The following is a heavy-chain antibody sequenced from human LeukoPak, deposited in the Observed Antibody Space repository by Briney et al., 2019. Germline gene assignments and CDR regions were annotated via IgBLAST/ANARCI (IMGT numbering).Heavy chain of an antibody. V-gene: IGHV1-2*02. Sequence: ASVKVSCKASGYTFTGYYIHWVRQAPGQGLEWMGWINPNSGDTNCAQKFQGRVTMTRDTSISTAYMELSRLRSDDTAVYYCARVGYSGYGTFDYWGQGTLVTVSS. CDR1: GYTFTGYY. CDR2: INPNSGDT. D-gene: IGHD5-12*01. J-gene: IGHJ4*02. CDR3: ARVGYSGYGTFDY.